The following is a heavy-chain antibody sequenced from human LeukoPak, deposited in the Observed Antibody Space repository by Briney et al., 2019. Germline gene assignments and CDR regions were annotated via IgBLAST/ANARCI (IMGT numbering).Heavy chain of an antibody. D-gene: IGHD3-10*01. V-gene: IGHV1-18*01. CDR1: GGTFSSYA. CDR2: INPHSGNT. Sequence: ASVKVSCKASGGTFSSYAINWVRQAPGQGLEWMGWINPHSGNTNSAQKVKGRVTLTTDTSTRTAYMELRSLRSDDTAMYYCATGEAFTGSFDFWGQGTVVAVSS. J-gene: IGHJ4*02. CDR3: ATGEAFTGSFDF.